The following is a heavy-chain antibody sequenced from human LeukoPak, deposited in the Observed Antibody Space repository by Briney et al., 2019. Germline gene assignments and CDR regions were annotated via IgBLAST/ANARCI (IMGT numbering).Heavy chain of an antibody. D-gene: IGHD2-2*01. J-gene: IGHJ3*02. CDR2: IYYSGST. Sequence: PSETLSLTCTASGGSISTYARGWIRQPPGQGLEYIGYIYYSGSTNYNPSLKSRVTMSLDTSKNQFSLKLSSVTAADTAVYYCAIGEMPHSFDIWGQGTMVTVSS. V-gene: IGHV4-59*01. CDR3: AIGEMPHSFDI. CDR1: GGSISTYA.